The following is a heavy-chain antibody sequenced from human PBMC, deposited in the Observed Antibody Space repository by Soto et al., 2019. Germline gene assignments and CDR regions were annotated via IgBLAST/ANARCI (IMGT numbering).Heavy chain of an antibody. CDR1: GYTFTSYD. CDR3: ARSDYYGSGSYYNEDY. V-gene: IGHV1-8*01. Sequence: ASVKVSCKASGYTFTSYDINWVRQATGQGLEWMGWMNPNSGNTGYAQKFQGRVTMTRNTSISTAYMELSSLRSEDTAVYYCARSDYYGSGSYYNEDYWGQGTLVTVSS. J-gene: IGHJ4*02. D-gene: IGHD3-10*01. CDR2: MNPNSGNT.